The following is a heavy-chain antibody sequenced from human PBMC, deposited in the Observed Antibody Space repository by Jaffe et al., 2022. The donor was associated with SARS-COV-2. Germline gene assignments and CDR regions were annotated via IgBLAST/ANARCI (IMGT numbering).Heavy chain of an antibody. CDR3: ARDFGFVPAAMGLDY. V-gene: IGHV1-46*04. Sequence: QVQLVQSGAEVKKPGASVKVSCKASGYTFTSYYMHWVRQAPGQGLEWMGIINPSAGSTSYAQKLQGRVTMTRDTSTNTVYMELSGLRSEDTAVYYCARDFGFVPAAMGLDYWGQGTLVTVSS. CDR1: GYTFTSYY. D-gene: IGHD2-2*01. J-gene: IGHJ4*02. CDR2: INPSAGST.